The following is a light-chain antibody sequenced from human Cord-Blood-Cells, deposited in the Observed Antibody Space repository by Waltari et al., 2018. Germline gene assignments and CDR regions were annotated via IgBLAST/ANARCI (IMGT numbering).Light chain of an antibody. CDR2: GKN. J-gene: IGLJ3*02. Sequence: SSELTQDPAVSVALGQTVRITCQGDSLRSYYASWYQQKPGQAPVLVIYGKNNRPSGIPERCSGSRSGNTASLTITGAQAEDEADYYCNSRDISGNHLVFGGGTKLTVL. CDR3: NSRDISGNHLV. CDR1: SLRSYY. V-gene: IGLV3-19*01.